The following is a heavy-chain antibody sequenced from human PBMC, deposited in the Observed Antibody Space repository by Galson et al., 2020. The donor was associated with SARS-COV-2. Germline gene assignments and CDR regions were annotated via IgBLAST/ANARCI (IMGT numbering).Heavy chain of an antibody. CDR2: IYYSGST. J-gene: IGHJ1*01. V-gene: IGHV4-30-4*02. CDR3: ARVYGFPPPGGNYYVQYFQD. D-gene: IGHD1-26*01. Sequence: SETLSLTCTVSGDSISTGDYYWSCIRQPPGKGLEWIGYIYYSGSTYYNPSRKRRVTISVDRSKNQFSLKLSSVAAADTAVYYCARVYGFPPPGGNYYVQYFQDWGQDT. CDR1: GDSISTGDYY.